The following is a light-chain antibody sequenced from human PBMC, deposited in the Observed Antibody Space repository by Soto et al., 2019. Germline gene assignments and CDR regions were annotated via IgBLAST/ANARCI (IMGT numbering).Light chain of an antibody. J-gene: IGKJ4*01. CDR1: QSVSNN. CDR3: QQYNNWPTLT. V-gene: IGKV3-15*01. Sequence: EIVFTQSPATLSVSPGERAALSCRASQSVSNNLAWYQQKPGQAPRLLIYGASTRATGIPARFSGSGSGTELTLTISSLQSEDFAVYYCQQYNNWPTLTFGRGTKVDIK. CDR2: GAS.